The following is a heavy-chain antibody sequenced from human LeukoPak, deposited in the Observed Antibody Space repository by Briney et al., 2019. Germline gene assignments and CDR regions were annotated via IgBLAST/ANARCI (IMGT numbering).Heavy chain of an antibody. V-gene: IGHV4-59*08. Sequence: PSETLSLTCTVSGGSISSYYWSWIRQPPGKGLEWIGYIYYSGSTNYNPSLKSRVTISVDTSKNQISLKLSSVTAADTAVYYCARKAVGPTSNYFDYWGQGTLVTVSS. CDR2: IYYSGST. J-gene: IGHJ4*02. D-gene: IGHD1-26*01. CDR3: ARKAVGPTSNYFDY. CDR1: GGSISSYY.